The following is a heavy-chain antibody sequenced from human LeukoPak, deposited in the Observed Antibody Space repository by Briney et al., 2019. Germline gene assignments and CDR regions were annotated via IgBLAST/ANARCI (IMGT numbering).Heavy chain of an antibody. V-gene: IGHV4-34*01. CDR2: INHSGST. D-gene: IGHD5-18*01. J-gene: IGHJ1*01. Sequence: SETLSLTCAVYGGSFSGYYWSWIRQPPGKGLEWVGEINHSGSTNYNPSLKSRVTISVDTSKNQFSLKLGSVTAADTAVYYCARTKGYSYGYSYFQHWGQGTLVTVSS. CDR1: GGSFSGYY. CDR3: ARTKGYSYGYSYFQH.